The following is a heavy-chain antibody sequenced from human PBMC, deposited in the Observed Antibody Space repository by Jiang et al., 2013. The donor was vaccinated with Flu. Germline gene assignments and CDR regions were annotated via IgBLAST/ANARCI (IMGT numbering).Heavy chain of an antibody. D-gene: IGHD3-16*02. CDR1: STYG. CDR3: ATNALRSGELSLDPEYYFEN. J-gene: IGHJ4*02. Sequence: STYGISWVRQALDKGLSGWEASSLFLVAADYAQRFQGRVTITAEESTNTAHMELSSLRSEDTAVYYCATNALRSGELSLDPEYYFENWGQGTLVTVPS. CDR2: SSLFLVAA. V-gene: IGHV1-69*01.